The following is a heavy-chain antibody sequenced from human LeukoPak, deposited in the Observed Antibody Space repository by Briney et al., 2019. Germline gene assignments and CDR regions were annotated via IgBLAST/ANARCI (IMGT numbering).Heavy chain of an antibody. D-gene: IGHD5-12*01. V-gene: IGHV3-23*01. J-gene: IGHJ4*02. CDR2: ISGGGGST. CDR1: GFTFSSSA. Sequence: GGSLRLSCAASGFTFSSSAMSWVRQAPGKGLEWLSTISGGGGSTYYADSVKGRFTISRDNSKNTLYLQMNSLRAEDTAVYYCAKGQEVATPYYFDYWGQGTLVTVSS. CDR3: AKGQEVATPYYFDY.